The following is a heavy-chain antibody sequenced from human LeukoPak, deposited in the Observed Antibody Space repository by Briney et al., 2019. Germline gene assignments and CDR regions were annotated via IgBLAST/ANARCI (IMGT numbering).Heavy chain of an antibody. CDR2: IYNSRST. CDR1: GGSLSSYY. J-gene: IGHJ3*02. CDR3: ARRNILTEGEAFDI. Sequence: PETLVLTCSVSGGSLSSYYWTWIRQPPGKGLEWIGFIYNSRSTNYNPSLRSRVTISVDTSNNHFYLILNSVTAADTAVYYCARRNILTEGEAFDIWGQGTTVTLCS. V-gene: IGHV4-59*08. D-gene: IGHD3-9*01.